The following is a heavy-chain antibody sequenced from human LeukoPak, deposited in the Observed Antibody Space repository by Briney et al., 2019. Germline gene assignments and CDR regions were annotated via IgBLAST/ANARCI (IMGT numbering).Heavy chain of an antibody. CDR1: GYTFTRYD. CDR3: ARLPYYDFWRGPDAFDI. D-gene: IGHD3-3*01. CDR2: IIPIFGTA. V-gene: IGHV1-69*13. J-gene: IGHJ3*02. Sequence: SVKVSCKASGYTFTRYDINWVRQAPGQGLEWMGGIIPIFGTANYAQKFQGRVTITADESTSTAYMELSSLRSEDTAVYYCARLPYYDFWRGPDAFDIWGQGTMVTVSS.